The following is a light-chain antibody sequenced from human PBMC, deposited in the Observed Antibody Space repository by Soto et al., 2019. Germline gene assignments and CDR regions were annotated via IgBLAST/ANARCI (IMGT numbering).Light chain of an antibody. CDR3: QQYYSPPLT. Sequence: IVMTQSPESLALSLGERATINCKSSQSVLYSSNNENYLAWYQQKPGQPPKLLIYWSSTREPGVPDRFSGRGSGTDFTLTISSLQAADVAVYYCQQYYSPPLTFSQGTRLEIK. J-gene: IGKJ5*01. CDR1: QSVLYSSNNENY. CDR2: WSS. V-gene: IGKV4-1*01.